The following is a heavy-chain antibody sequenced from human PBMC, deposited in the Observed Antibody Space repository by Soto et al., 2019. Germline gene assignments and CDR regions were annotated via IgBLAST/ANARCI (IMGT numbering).Heavy chain of an antibody. CDR2: ISGSGGST. V-gene: IGHV3-23*01. CDR3: AKGRITIFGVALDAFDI. CDR1: GXTFSSYA. J-gene: IGHJ3*02. D-gene: IGHD3-3*01. Sequence: GGSLRLSCAASGXTFSSYAMSWVRQAPGKGLEWVSAISGSGGSTYYADSVKGRFTISRDNPKNTLYLQMNSLRAEDTAVYYCAKGRITIFGVALDAFDIWGQGTMVTVSS.